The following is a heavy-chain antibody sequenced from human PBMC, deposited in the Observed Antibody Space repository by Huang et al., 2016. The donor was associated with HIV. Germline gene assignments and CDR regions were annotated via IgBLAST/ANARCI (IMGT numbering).Heavy chain of an antibody. CDR3: ARGYCSGGSCFRVRPVFNYRMDV. CDR1: GYTFTYYY. V-gene: IGHV1-46*01. Sequence: QVQLVQSGAEVKKPGASVKVSCKTSGYTFTYYYIHWVRQAPGQGLEWRGLLNPSVGRTNYAQRFQGRVTLTTDTSTRTVYMELSSLTSEDTALYYCARGYCSGGSCFRVRPVFNYRMDVWGQGTTVTVSS. J-gene: IGHJ6*02. CDR2: LNPSVGRT. D-gene: IGHD2-15*01.